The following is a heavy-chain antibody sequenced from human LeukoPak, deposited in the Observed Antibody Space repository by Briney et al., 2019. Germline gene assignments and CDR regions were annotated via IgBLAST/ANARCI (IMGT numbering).Heavy chain of an antibody. V-gene: IGHV4-30-4*08. Sequence: PSQTLSLTCTVSGGSISSDDYYWSWIRQPPGKGLEWIGYIYYSGSTYYNPSLKSRVTISVDTSKNQFSLKLSSVTAADTAVYYCARVVYDYVWGTKGAFDIWGQGTMVTVSS. CDR3: ARVVYDYVWGTKGAFDI. CDR1: GGSISSDDYY. J-gene: IGHJ3*02. D-gene: IGHD3-16*01. CDR2: IYYSGST.